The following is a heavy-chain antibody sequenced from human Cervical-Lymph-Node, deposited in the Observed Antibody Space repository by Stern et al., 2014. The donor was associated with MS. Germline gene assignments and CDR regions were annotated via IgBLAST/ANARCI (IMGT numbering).Heavy chain of an antibody. J-gene: IGHJ4*02. Sequence: QVQLVQSGAEVRKPGSSVKVSCEVSGGTFNTYAINWVRQAPGQGLEWMGEIIVAFGTTNYTQKFRGRVKIIADESPNKAHKELSSLRPEDTAVYYCASRGLGLRQEIDFWGQGTLVTVSS. V-gene: IGHV1-69*01. CDR3: ASRGLGLRQEIDF. CDR1: GGTFNTYA. CDR2: IIVAFGTT. D-gene: IGHD3/OR15-3a*01.